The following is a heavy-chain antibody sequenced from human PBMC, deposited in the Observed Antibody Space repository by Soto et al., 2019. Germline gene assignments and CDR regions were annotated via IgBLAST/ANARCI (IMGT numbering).Heavy chain of an antibody. J-gene: IGHJ4*02. V-gene: IGHV3-21*01. Sequence: GGSLRLSCAASGFTFSSYSMNWVRQAPGKGLEWVSSISSSSYIYYADSVKGRFTISRDNAKNSLYLQMNSLRAEDTAVYYCARDRPATARTIDYWGQGTLVTVSS. CDR1: GFTFSSYS. D-gene: IGHD2-21*02. CDR3: ARDRPATARTIDY. CDR2: ISSSSYI.